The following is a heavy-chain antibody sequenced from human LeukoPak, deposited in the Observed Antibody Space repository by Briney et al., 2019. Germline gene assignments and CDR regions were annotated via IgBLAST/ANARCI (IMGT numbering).Heavy chain of an antibody. J-gene: IGHJ4*02. D-gene: IGHD4-17*01. CDR2: ISYDGSNK. V-gene: IGHV3-30-3*01. CDR3: ARTVYGDYYFDY. Sequence: GGSLRLSCAASGFTFSSYAMHWVRQAPGKGLEWVAVISYDGSNKYYADSVKGRFTISRDNSKNTLYLQMNSLRAEDTAVYYCARTVYGDYYFDYWGQGTLVTVSS. CDR1: GFTFSSYA.